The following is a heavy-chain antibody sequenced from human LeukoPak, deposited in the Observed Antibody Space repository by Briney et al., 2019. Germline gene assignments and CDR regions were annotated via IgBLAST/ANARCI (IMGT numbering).Heavy chain of an antibody. CDR3: ARHSIYHYYFDY. J-gene: IGHJ4*02. CDR1: GGSISSVIYY. V-gene: IGHV4-39*01. Sequence: SETLSLTCTVSGGSISSVIYYWGWIRHPPRKGLEWIGSINYSGTTYYNPSLKSRLTMSVDTSKNQFSLQLSSVTAADTAVYYCARHSIYHYYFDYWGQGTLVTVSS. D-gene: IGHD1-14*01. CDR2: INYSGTT.